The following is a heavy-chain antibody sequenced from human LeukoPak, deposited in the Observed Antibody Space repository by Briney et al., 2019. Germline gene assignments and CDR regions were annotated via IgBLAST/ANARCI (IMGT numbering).Heavy chain of an antibody. CDR1: GGSISSGGYY. CDR2: IYYSGST. D-gene: IGHD3-22*01. Sequence: PSETLSLTCTVSGGSISSGGYYWSWIRQHPGKGLEWIGYIYYSGSTYYNPSLKSRVTISVDTSKNQFSLKLSSVTAADTAVYYCARGGVVVTHDAFDIWGQGTMVTVSS. CDR3: ARGGVVVTHDAFDI. J-gene: IGHJ3*02. V-gene: IGHV4-31*03.